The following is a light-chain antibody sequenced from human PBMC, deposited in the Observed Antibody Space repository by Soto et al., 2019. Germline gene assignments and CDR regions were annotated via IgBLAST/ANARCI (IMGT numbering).Light chain of an antibody. CDR1: QSVGNNY. V-gene: IGKV3-20*01. CDR3: HQHATSPLT. Sequence: EIVLTQSPGTLSLSPGERATLSCRASQSVGNNYLSWFQQKPGQAPRLLIYNAFNRAAGIPDRFSGSGSGSDYSLTISRLEPEDVAVYFCHQHATSPLTFGPGTKVNV. CDR2: NAF. J-gene: IGKJ3*01.